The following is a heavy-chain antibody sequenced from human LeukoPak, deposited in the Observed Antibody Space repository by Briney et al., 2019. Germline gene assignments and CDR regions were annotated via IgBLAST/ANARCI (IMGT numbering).Heavy chain of an antibody. V-gene: IGHV3-33*01. D-gene: IGHD1-7*01. CDR1: GFSFSSYG. CDR3: ARRGRITGTFADY. J-gene: IGHJ4*02. CDR2: IWYDGSNK. Sequence: PGGSLRLSCAASGFSFSSYGMHWVRQAPGKGLEWVAVIWYDGSNKYYADSVKGRFTISRDNSKNTLYLQMNSLRAEDTAVYYCARRGRITGTFADYWGQGTLVTVSS.